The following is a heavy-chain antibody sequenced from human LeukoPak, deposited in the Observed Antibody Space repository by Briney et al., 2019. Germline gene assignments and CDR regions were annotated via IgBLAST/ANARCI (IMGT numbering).Heavy chain of an antibody. D-gene: IGHD6-13*01. Sequence: PGGSLRLSCAASGFTVNSNYMTWVCQAPGKGLEWVSVIYSGGNTYYADSVKGRFTISRHNSKNTLYLQMNSLRTEDTAVYYCARVSRGQLIDAFDIWGQGTMVTVSS. CDR2: IYSGGNT. J-gene: IGHJ3*02. V-gene: IGHV3-53*04. CDR3: ARVSRGQLIDAFDI. CDR1: GFTVNSNY.